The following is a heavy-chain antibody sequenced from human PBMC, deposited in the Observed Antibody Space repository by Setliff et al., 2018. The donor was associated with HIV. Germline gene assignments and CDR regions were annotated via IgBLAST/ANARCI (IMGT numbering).Heavy chain of an antibody. CDR2: ISYTGTT. Sequence: PSETLSLTCTVPGGSINRSNYYWGWIRHPPGKGLEWIGTISYTGTTNYNPSLKSRVSISVDRSKNHFSLRLSSVTAADTAVYYCAREHCSGGSCNGFDIWGQGTMVTVSS. D-gene: IGHD2-15*01. V-gene: IGHV4-39*07. CDR1: GGSINRSNYY. CDR3: AREHCSGGSCNGFDI. J-gene: IGHJ3*02.